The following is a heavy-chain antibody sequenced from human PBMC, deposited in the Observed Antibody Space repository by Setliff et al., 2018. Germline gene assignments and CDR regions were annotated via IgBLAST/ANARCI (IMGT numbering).Heavy chain of an antibody. D-gene: IGHD6-6*01. J-gene: IGHJ6*03. Sequence: SETLSLTCTVSGGSISSGGYYWSWIRQHPGKGLEWIGYIYYSGSTYYNPSLKSRVTISVDTSKNQFSLKLSSVTAADTAVYYCARMAVRVASRPSSPLDYYYYMDLWGKGATVTVSS. CDR3: ARMAVRVASRPSSPLDYYYYMDL. CDR2: IYYSGST. CDR1: GGSISSGGYY. V-gene: IGHV4-31*03.